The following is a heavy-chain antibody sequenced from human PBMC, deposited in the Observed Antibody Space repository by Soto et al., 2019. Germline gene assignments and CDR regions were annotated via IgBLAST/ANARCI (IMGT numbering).Heavy chain of an antibody. Sequence: QVQLQESGPGLVKPSETLSLTCTVSGGSISSYYWSWIRQPPGKGLEWIGYIYYSGSTNYNPSLKSRVTISVDTSKNQCSLKLSSVTAADTAVYYCARGLSSGSYYTYYFDYWGQGTLVTVSS. CDR3: ARGLSSGSYYTYYFDY. D-gene: IGHD3-10*01. J-gene: IGHJ4*02. CDR1: GGSISSYY. V-gene: IGHV4-59*01. CDR2: IYYSGST.